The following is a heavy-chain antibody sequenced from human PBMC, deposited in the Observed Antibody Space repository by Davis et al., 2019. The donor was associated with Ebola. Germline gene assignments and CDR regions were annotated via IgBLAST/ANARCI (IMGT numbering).Heavy chain of an antibody. CDR3: AREQLLWFGELLYYYYGMDV. CDR2: IYHSGST. V-gene: IGHV4-4*02. J-gene: IGHJ6*04. CDR1: GGSISSSNW. Sequence: SETLSLTCAVSGGSISSSNWWSWVRQPPGKGLEWIGEIYHSGSTNYNPSLKSRVTISVDTSKNQFSLKLSSVTAADTAVYYCAREQLLWFGELLYYYYGMDVWGKGTTVTVSS. D-gene: IGHD3-10*01.